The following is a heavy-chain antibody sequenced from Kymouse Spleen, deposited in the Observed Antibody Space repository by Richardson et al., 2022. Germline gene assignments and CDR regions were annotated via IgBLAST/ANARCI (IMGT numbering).Heavy chain of an antibody. CDR1: GFTVSSNY. J-gene: IGHJ4*02. D-gene: IGHD2-21*02. Sequence: EVQLVESGGGLIQPGGSLRLSCAASGFTVSSNYMSWVRQAPGKGLEWVSVIYSGGSTYYADSVKGRFTISRDNSKNTLYLQMNSLRAEDTAVYYCARARGYCGGDCYSYYFDYWGQGTLVTVSS. CDR2: IYSGGST. CDR3: ARARGYCGGDCYSYYFDY. V-gene: IGHV3-53*01.